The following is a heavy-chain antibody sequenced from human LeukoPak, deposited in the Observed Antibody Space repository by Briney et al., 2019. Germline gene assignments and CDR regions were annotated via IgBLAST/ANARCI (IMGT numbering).Heavy chain of an antibody. Sequence: SHTLSLTCTVSGGSISSGGYYWSWIRQHPGKGLEWIGYIYYSGSTYYNPSLKSRVTISVDTSKNQFSLKLSSVTAADTAVYYCVREVGIHGMDVWGQGTTVTVSS. D-gene: IGHD1-26*01. J-gene: IGHJ6*02. CDR2: IYYSGST. V-gene: IGHV4-31*03. CDR3: VREVGIHGMDV. CDR1: GGSISSGGYY.